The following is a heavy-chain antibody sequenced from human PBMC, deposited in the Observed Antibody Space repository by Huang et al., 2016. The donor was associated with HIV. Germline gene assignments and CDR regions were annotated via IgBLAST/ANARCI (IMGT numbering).Heavy chain of an antibody. V-gene: IGHV4-39*02. CDR1: GGSIRSDNYY. J-gene: IGHJ4*02. Sequence: QLQLQESGPGLVKPSETLSLTCTVSGGSIRSDNYYWGWIRQPPGKGLEGIGSIYYSGGTYYNPSRKRRVTITVDTAKNHFSLRMRSVTAADTAVYYCARLPGSITMIRGVITDSYWGQGTLVTVSS. D-gene: IGHD3-10*01. CDR3: ARLPGSITMIRGVITDSY. CDR2: IYYSGGT.